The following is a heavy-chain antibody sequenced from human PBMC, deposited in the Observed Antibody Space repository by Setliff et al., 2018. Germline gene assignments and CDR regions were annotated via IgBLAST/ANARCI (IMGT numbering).Heavy chain of an antibody. Sequence: PSETLSLTCNVSGDSISGTYYWSWIRQPPGKGLEFIGYVYYSGTANYDPSLKSRVSISVDTSKNQLSLTLSSVTAADTAVYYCVREGYSEYFQDWGRGTLVTVSS. J-gene: IGHJ1*01. CDR1: GDSISGTYY. CDR3: VREGYSEYFQD. CDR2: VYYSGTA. V-gene: IGHV4-59*01. D-gene: IGHD1-1*01.